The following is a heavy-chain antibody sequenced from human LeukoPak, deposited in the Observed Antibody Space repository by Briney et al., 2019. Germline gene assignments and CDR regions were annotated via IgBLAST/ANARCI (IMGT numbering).Heavy chain of an antibody. CDR1: GGSISNLDYY. CDR3: ARSGSYSLNAFDI. V-gene: IGHV4-4*07. J-gene: IGHJ3*02. D-gene: IGHD1-26*01. Sequence: SETLSLTCTVSGGSISNLDYYWTWIRQPAGKRLEWIGRIYTSGGTNYNPSLKSRVTMSVDKSKNQISLKLSSVTAADTAVYYCARSGSYSLNAFDIWGQGTMVTVSS. CDR2: IYTSGGT.